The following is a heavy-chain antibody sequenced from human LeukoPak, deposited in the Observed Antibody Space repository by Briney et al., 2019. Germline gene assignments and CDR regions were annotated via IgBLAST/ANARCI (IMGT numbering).Heavy chain of an antibody. D-gene: IGHD5-18*01. V-gene: IGHV3-15*01. J-gene: IGHJ4*02. CDR2: IKSKTDGGST. CDR1: GFTFSNAW. Sequence: GGSLRLSCAASGFTFSNAWMSWVRQAPGKGLEWVGRIKSKTDGGSTDYAAPVKGRFTISRDDSKNTLYLQMNSLKTEDTAVYYCTTGDTAMVIEDYFDYWGQGTLVTVSS. CDR3: TTGDTAMVIEDYFDY.